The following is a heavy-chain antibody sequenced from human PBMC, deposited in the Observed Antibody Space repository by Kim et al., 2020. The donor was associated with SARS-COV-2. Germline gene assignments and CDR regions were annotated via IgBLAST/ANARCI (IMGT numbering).Heavy chain of an antibody. V-gene: IGHV4-39*01. CDR2: ISQSGRT. Sequence: SETLSLTCTVSGGSISSNNYYWGWIRLAPGKGLEWIGSISQSGRTHYNPSLRSRVTISVDTSKNQFSLKLTSVTAADTAVYYCASPRLASWGQGTLVTVSS. D-gene: IGHD6-19*01. CDR3: ASPRLAS. CDR1: GGSISSNNYY. J-gene: IGHJ5*02.